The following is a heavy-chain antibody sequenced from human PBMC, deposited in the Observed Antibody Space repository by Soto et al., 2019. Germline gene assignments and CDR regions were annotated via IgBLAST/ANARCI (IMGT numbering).Heavy chain of an antibody. V-gene: IGHV3-7*05. D-gene: IGHD3-10*01. CDR1: GSQFSNYW. Sequence: EVQLVESGGGLVQPGGSLSLSFEASGSQFSNYWMSWVRQAPGKGLEWVANIKEDGSERNYVDSVKGRFIISRDNAKNSLYLQLNSLRAEDTAVYYCARAGSENDYWGQGTLVTVSS. J-gene: IGHJ4*02. CDR2: IKEDGSER. CDR3: ARAGSENDY.